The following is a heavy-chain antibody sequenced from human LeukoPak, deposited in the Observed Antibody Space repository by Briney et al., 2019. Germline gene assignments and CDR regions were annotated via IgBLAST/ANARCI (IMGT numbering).Heavy chain of an antibody. Sequence: SETLSLTCTVSGGSISSYYWSWIRQPPGKGLEWIGYIYYSGSTNYNPSLKSRVTISVDTSKNQFSLKLSSVTAADTAVYYCARHAKSSPYDFDYWGQGTLVTVSS. CDR1: GGSISSYY. J-gene: IGHJ4*02. CDR3: ARHAKSSPYDFDY. CDR2: IYYSGST. V-gene: IGHV4-59*01. D-gene: IGHD2-8*01.